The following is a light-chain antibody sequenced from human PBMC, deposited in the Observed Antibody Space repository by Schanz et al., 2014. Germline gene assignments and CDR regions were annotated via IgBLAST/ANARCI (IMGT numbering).Light chain of an antibody. CDR2: GAS. Sequence: EIVLTQSPGTLSLSPGERATLSCRASQSVRSSYLAWYQHKPGQAPRLIIYGASTRATGIPARFSGSGSGTEFTLTISSLQPDDFATYYCQQYNTYSPWTFGQGTKVEIK. V-gene: IGKV3-20*01. J-gene: IGKJ1*01. CDR1: QSVRSSY. CDR3: QQYNTYSPWT.